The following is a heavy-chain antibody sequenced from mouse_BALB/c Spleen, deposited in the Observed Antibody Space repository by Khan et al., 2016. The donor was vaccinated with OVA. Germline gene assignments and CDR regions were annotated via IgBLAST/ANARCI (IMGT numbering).Heavy chain of an antibody. J-gene: IGHJ1*01. CDR3: ARGASYWDFDV. CDR2: INTYTGEP. CDR1: GYTFTNYG. Sequence: LVESGPELKKPGETVKISCKASGYTFTNYGMNWVKQAPGKGLKWMGWINTYTGEPTYTGDFKGRFAFSLETSASTSYLQFNHLYNAATATFGCARGASYWDFDVWGAGTTVTVSS. V-gene: IGHV9-3-1*01.